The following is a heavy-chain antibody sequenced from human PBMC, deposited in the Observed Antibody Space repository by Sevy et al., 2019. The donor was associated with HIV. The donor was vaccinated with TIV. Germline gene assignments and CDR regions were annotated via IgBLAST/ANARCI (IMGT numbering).Heavy chain of an antibody. CDR1: EFSLSTIGVA. CDR3: AARQPLYRGNRFGYFDY. V-gene: IGHV2-5*02. Sequence: SGPTLVKPTQPLTLTCTFSEFSLSTIGVAVGWIRQPPGRALEWLALIYWDDHKVYSPSLKSGLTITKGTSKNQVVLTLTNGNPVETATFSCAARQPLYRGNRFGYFDYWGQGILVTVSS. J-gene: IGHJ4*02. CDR2: IYWDDHK. D-gene: IGHD3-16*02.